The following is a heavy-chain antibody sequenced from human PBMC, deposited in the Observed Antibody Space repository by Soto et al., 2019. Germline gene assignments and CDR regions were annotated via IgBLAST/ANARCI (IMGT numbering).Heavy chain of an antibody. CDR1: GYTFTSYA. CDR3: AREDYDILTGYFSAFDI. V-gene: IGHV1-3*01. D-gene: IGHD3-9*01. Sequence: VKLVQSGAEVKKPGASVKASCKASGYTFTSYAMHRVRQAPGQRLEWMGWINAGHDNTKYSQKFQGRVTITWDTSASTAYMELSSLRSEDTAVYYCAREDYDILTGYFSAFDIWGQGTMVTVSS. CDR2: INAGHDNT. J-gene: IGHJ3*02.